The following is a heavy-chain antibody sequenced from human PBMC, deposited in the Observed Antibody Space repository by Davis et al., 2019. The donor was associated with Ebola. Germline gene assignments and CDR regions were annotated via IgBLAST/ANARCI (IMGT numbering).Heavy chain of an antibody. D-gene: IGHD3-10*01. CDR1: GFTFSSYS. CDR2: ISSSSTYI. V-gene: IGHV3-21*04. J-gene: IGHJ2*01. CDR3: VRDRGADGAYWYFDL. Sequence: PGGSLRLSCAASGFTFSSYSMNWVRQAPGKGLEWVSFISSSSTYINYADSVKGRFTISRDSAKNSLHLQMNSLREEDSAFYYCVRDRGADGAYWYFDLWGRGTLVTVSS.